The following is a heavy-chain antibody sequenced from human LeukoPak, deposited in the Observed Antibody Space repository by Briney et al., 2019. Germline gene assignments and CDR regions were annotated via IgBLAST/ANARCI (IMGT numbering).Heavy chain of an antibody. J-gene: IGHJ4*02. Sequence: GESLKISRQGSGYSFTSYWIGWVRPVPGKGLEWVGIIYPGGSDTRYSPSFQGQVTISADKSISTASLQWSSLKASDTAMYYCARHGPTGDVFDLYYWGQGTLVTVSS. V-gene: IGHV5-51*01. CDR2: IYPGGSDT. CDR3: ARHGPTGDVFDLYY. D-gene: IGHD7-27*01. CDR1: GYSFTSYW.